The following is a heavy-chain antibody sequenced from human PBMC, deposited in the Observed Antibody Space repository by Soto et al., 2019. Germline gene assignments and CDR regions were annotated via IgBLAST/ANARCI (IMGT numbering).Heavy chain of an antibody. V-gene: IGHV1-18*01. CDR1: GYTFTRYG. D-gene: IGHD6-19*01. CDR2: ISAYNGNT. J-gene: IGHJ6*02. CDR3: ARDTYSRGCYSPYYYDYYGMDV. Sequence: GASVKVSCKASGYTFTRYGISWVRQATGQGLEWMGWISAYNGNTNYAQKLQGRVTMTTDTSTSTAYMELRSLRSDDTAVYYCARDTYSRGCYSPYYYDYYGMDVWGQGTTVTVSS.